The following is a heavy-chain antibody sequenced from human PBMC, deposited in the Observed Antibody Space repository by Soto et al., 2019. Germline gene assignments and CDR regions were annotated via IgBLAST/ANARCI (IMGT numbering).Heavy chain of an antibody. D-gene: IGHD6-13*01. CDR3: ARDSLAAAGTGYYYYYGMDV. J-gene: IGHJ6*02. Sequence: SETLSLTCTVSGGSISSYYWSWMRQPPGKGLEWIGYIYYSGSTNYNPSLKSRVTISVDTSKNQFSLKLSSVTAADTAVYYCARDSLAAAGTGYYYYYGMDVWGQGTTVTVSS. CDR1: GGSISSYY. CDR2: IYYSGST. V-gene: IGHV4-59*01.